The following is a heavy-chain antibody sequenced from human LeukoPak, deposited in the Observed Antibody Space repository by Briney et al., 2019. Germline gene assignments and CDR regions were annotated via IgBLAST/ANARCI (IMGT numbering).Heavy chain of an antibody. CDR2: ISWNSGSI. V-gene: IGHV3-9*01. CDR1: GFTFDDYT. Sequence: GGSLRLSCAASGFTFDDYTMHWVRQAPGKGLEWVSGISWNSGSIGYADSVKGRFTISRDNAKNSLYLQMNSLRAEDTALYYCAKERAVAGYFDYWGQGTLVTVSS. J-gene: IGHJ4*02. D-gene: IGHD6-19*01. CDR3: AKERAVAGYFDY.